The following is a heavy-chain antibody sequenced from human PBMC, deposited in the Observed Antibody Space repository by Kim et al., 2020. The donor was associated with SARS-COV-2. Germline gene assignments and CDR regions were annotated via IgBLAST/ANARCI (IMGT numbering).Heavy chain of an antibody. CDR3: ARRGVDAFYF. J-gene: IGHJ3*01. V-gene: IGHV3-48*02. CDR1: GFTFSLYS. Sequence: GGSLRLSCAASGFTFSLYSMNWLRLAPGKGLEWISYISSISSDTTHYADSVRGRFTVSRDNAKNSLYLQMNSLRDEDTAVYFCARRGVDAFYFWGQGTMV. CDR2: ISSISSDTT.